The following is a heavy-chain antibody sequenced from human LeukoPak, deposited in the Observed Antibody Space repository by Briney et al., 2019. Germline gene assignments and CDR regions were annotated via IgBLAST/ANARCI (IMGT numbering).Heavy chain of an antibody. CDR3: ARESQGTSEAY. V-gene: IGHV3-33*01. Sequence: GGSLRLSCAASGFTFSSHGMHWVRQAPGKGLEWVAVIWYDGSNKYYADSVKGRFTISRDNSKNTLYLQMNSLRAEDTAVYYCARESQGTSEAYWGQGTLVTVSS. CDR2: IWYDGSNK. D-gene: IGHD3-10*01. J-gene: IGHJ4*02. CDR1: GFTFSSHG.